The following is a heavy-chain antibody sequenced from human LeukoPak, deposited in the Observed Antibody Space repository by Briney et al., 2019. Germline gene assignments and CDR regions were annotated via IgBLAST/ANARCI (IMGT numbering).Heavy chain of an antibody. J-gene: IGHJ4*02. CDR3: AGGMTTGTVDS. D-gene: IGHD4-11*01. V-gene: IGHV3-48*03. CDR1: GFTFSTYE. CDR2: ISSSGSTV. Sequence: GGSLRLSCTASGFTFSTYEMNWVRQAPGKGLEWVSCISSSGSTVYYADSVKGRFTISRDSAKNSLYLQMNSLRAEDTAVYYCAGGMTTGTVDSWGQGTLVTVSS.